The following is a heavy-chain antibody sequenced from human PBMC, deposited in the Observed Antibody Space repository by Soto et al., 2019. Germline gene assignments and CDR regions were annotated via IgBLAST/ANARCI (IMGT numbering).Heavy chain of an antibody. CDR1: GGSISVYY. D-gene: IGHD3-9*01. V-gene: IGHV4-59*01. CDR2: VYDDGRP. Sequence: SETLSLTCTISGGSISVYYWSWIRQSPRQGLEWIGYVYDDGRPYYSPSLKSRVTISADTSKNQISLKLTSATAADTAVYYCARGVGSSPPRYWGRGTLVTVSS. J-gene: IGHJ4*02. CDR3: ARGVGSSPPRY.